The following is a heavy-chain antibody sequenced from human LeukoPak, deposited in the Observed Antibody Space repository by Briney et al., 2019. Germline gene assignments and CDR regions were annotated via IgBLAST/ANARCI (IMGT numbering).Heavy chain of an antibody. D-gene: IGHD3-3*01. J-gene: IGHJ4*02. CDR1: GFTFSSYW. CDR3: AREPFEVSSY. V-gene: IGHV3-74*01. Sequence: GGSLRLSCAASGFTFSSYWMHWVRQVPGKGLLWVARINTDGSATNYADSVKGRFTISRGNAKNTLYLQMNSLRAEDAAVYYCAREPFEVSSYWGQGTLVTVSS. CDR2: INTDGSAT.